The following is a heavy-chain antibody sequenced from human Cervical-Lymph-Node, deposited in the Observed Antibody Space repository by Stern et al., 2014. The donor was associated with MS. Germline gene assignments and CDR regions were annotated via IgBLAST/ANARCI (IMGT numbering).Heavy chain of an antibody. Sequence: QVQLVQSGAEVKKPGSSVKVSCKASGGTFSTYAINWVRQAPGQGLEWMGGIVPGFDSSNYAPTFQGRVAITADRSTNISYMELNNLNSEDTAVYYCASLGGHNYGYFEYWGRGTLVTVSS. CDR1: GGTFSTYA. CDR2: IVPGFDSS. J-gene: IGHJ4*02. CDR3: ASLGGHNYGYFEY. D-gene: IGHD5-18*01. V-gene: IGHV1-69*06.